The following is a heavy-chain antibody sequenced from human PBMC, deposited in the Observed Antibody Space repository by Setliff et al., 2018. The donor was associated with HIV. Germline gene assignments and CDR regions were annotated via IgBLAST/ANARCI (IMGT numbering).Heavy chain of an antibody. D-gene: IGHD2-15*01. CDR2: IYTTGST. CDR3: ARARRAGSGPKYFQH. J-gene: IGHJ1*01. V-gene: IGHV4-4*09. Sequence: SETLSLTCTVSGDSISNYYWSWVRQPPGKGLEWIGYIYTTGSTNYNPSLKSRVTMSVDTSKNQFSLKLSSVTAADTAVYYCARARRAGSGPKYFQHWGQGTLVTVPQ. CDR1: GDSISNYY.